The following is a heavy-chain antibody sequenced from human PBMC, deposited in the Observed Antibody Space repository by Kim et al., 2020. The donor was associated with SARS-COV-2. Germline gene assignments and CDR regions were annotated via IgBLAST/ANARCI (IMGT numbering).Heavy chain of an antibody. V-gene: IGHV1-3*01. Sequence: ASVTVSCKASGYTFTDYSIHWVRQAPGQGLEWLGWINEGNGNRIYSQNFQGRVTFIRDTSANTMYMELSSLRSEDTAVYYCVRAFLHPHENWGQGTLVTV. CDR1: GYTFTDYS. CDR2: INEGNGNR. CDR3: VRAFLHPHEN. J-gene: IGHJ4*02.